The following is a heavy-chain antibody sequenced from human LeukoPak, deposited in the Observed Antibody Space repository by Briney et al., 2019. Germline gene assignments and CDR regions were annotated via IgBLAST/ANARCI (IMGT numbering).Heavy chain of an antibody. CDR3: ASGRQLGY. CDR1: GFTFSIHW. Sequence: GGSLRLSYAASGFTFSIHWMGWVRQAPGEGLECLANIKQDGSENYYVESVEGRFTISRDNAKNSLYLQMNSLRAEDTALYYCASGRQLGYWGQGTLVTVSS. V-gene: IGHV3-7*01. CDR2: IKQDGSEN. D-gene: IGHD3-16*01. J-gene: IGHJ4*02.